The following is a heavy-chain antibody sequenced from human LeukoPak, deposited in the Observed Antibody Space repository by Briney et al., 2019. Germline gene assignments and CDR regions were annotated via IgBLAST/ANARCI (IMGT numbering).Heavy chain of an antibody. D-gene: IGHD2-2*01. J-gene: IGHJ6*03. CDR3: AREADCRATSCRRYYYYYYLDV. CDR1: GFTFSSYA. Sequence: GRSLRLSCAASGFTFSSYAIHWVRQAPGKGLEWVALISYDVSTKYSTDSAKVRFTISRANSKNTLYLQMNSLRPEDTAVYYCAREADCRATSCRRYYYYYYLDVWGKGTTVTISS. CDR2: ISYDVSTK. V-gene: IGHV3-30*04.